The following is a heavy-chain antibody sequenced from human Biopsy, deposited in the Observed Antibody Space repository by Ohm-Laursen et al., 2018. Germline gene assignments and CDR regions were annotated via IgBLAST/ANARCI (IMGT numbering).Heavy chain of an antibody. D-gene: IGHD4-17*01. Sequence: GQTLSLTCAASGFTFSSYAMTWVRQAPGKGLEWVSVINTSGGSTHYAVSVKGRFTISRDNSKNTLYLRMNSLRAEDTAVYYCAKPADSYGSEFYFDYWGQGTLVTVSS. CDR3: AKPADSYGSEFYFDY. V-gene: IGHV3-23*01. CDR1: GFTFSSYA. J-gene: IGHJ4*02. CDR2: INTSGGST.